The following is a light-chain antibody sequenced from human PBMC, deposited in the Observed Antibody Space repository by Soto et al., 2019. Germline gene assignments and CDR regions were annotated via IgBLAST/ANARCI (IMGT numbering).Light chain of an antibody. Sequence: QSVLTQPPSVSGAPGQRVTVSCTGSSSNIGAGYDVRWYQQLPGTAPKLLIYGNSNRPSGVPDRFSCSKSGTSASLAITGLQAEDEADYYCQSYDSSLSAYVVFGGGTKVTVL. CDR3: QSYDSSLSAYVV. J-gene: IGLJ2*01. V-gene: IGLV1-40*01. CDR2: GNS. CDR1: SSNIGAGYD.